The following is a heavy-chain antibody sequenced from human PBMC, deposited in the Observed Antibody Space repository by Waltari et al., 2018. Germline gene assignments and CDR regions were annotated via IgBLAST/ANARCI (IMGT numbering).Heavy chain of an antibody. D-gene: IGHD3-22*01. CDR3: ARLDYYDSSGYYYPYY. J-gene: IGHJ4*02. Sequence: QVQLQESGPGLVKPSQTLSLTCTVSGGSISSGSYYWSWIRQPAGKGLEWIGRIYTSGSTNYNPSLKSRVTISVDTSKNQFSLKLSSVTAADTAVYYCARLDYYDSSGYYYPYYWGQGTLVTVSS. CDR2: IYTSGST. CDR1: GGSISSGSYY. V-gene: IGHV4-61*02.